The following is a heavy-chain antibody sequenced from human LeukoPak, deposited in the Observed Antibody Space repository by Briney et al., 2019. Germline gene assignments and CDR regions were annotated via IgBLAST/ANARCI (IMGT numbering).Heavy chain of an antibody. J-gene: IGHJ6*02. Sequence: ASVKVSCKASGYTFTSYGISWVRQAPGQGLERMGWISAYNGNTNYAQKLQGRVTMTTDTSTSTAYMELRSLRSDDTAVYYCARGFDWLSLDYYYYYGMDVWGQGTTVTVSS. CDR1: GYTFTSYG. CDR3: ARGFDWLSLDYYYYYGMDV. D-gene: IGHD3-9*01. V-gene: IGHV1-18*01. CDR2: ISAYNGNT.